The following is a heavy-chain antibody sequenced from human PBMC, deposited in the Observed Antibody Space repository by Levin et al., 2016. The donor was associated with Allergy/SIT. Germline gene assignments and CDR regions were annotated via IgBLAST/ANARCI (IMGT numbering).Heavy chain of an antibody. V-gene: IGHV3-53*01. CDR3: ARGLGSGYPYYFDY. CDR2: IYSSGST. D-gene: IGHD3-22*01. CDR1: GFTVSSNY. Sequence: GGSLRLSCAASGFTVSSNYMNWVRQAPGKGLEWVSVIYSSGSTYYADSVRGRFIISRDTSKNTLFLQMNSLRAEDTAVYYCARGLGSGYPYYFDYWGQGTLVTVSS. J-gene: IGHJ4*02.